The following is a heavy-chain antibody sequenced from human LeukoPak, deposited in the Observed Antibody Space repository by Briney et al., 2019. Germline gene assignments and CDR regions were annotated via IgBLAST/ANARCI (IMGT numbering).Heavy chain of an antibody. CDR2: IKQDGSEK. CDR3: ARGGVYDFWSGYVVHDAFDI. V-gene: IGHV3-7*01. D-gene: IGHD3-3*01. J-gene: IGHJ3*02. Sequence: GGSLRLSCAASGFTFSSYSMNWVRQAPGKGLEWVANIKQDGSEKYYVDSVKGRFTISRDNAKNSLYLQMNSLRAEDTAVYYCARGGVYDFWSGYVVHDAFDIWGQGTMVTVSS. CDR1: GFTFSSYS.